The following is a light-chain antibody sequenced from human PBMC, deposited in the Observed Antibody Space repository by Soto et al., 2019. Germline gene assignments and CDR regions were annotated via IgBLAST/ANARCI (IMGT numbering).Light chain of an antibody. CDR2: DVS. J-gene: IGLJ2*01. V-gene: IGLV2-14*01. Sequence: QSALTQPASVSGSPGQSITISCTGTSSDVGGYNYVSWYQQHPGKAPKLMIYDVSKRPSGVSNRFSGSKSGNTASLTISGLQAEYEADYYCSSYTSSSTRVFGGGTKVTVL. CDR1: SSDVGGYNY. CDR3: SSYTSSSTRV.